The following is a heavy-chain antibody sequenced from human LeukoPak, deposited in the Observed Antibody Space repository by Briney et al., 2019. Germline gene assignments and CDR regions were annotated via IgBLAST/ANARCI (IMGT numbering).Heavy chain of an antibody. CDR2: IYYSGST. CDR3: ARQGAVAATIDY. D-gene: IGHD6-19*01. CDR1: GGSISSSSYY. V-gene: IGHV4-61*05. J-gene: IGHJ4*02. Sequence: SETLSLTCTVSGGSISSSSYYWGWIRQPPGKGLEWIGYIYYSGSTNYNPSLKSRVTISVDTSKNQFSLKLSSVTAADTAVYYCARQGAVAATIDYWGQGTLVTVSS.